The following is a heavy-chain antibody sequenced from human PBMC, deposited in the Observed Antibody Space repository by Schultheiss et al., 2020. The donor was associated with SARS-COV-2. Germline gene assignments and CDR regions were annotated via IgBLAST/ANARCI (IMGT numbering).Heavy chain of an antibody. CDR2: ISGSGGST. J-gene: IGHJ6*03. CDR3: ARDRGNWNYGLGIYYYYMDV. V-gene: IGHV3-21*01. D-gene: IGHD1-7*01. Sequence: GGSLRLSCAASGFTFSTYWMHWVRQAPGKGLVWVSAISGSGGSTYYADSVKGRFTISRDNAKNSLYLQMNSLRAEDTAVYYCARDRGNWNYGLGIYYYYMDVWGKGTTVTVSS. CDR1: GFTFSTYW.